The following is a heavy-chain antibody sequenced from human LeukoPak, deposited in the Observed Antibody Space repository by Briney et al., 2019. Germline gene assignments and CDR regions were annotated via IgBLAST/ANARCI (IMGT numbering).Heavy chain of an antibody. V-gene: IGHV4-39*07. CDR3: ARESGYDSH. D-gene: IGHD5-12*01. Sequence: PSETLSLTCTVSGGSISSSSYYWGWIRQPPGKGLEWIGSIYYSGSTYYNPSLKSRVTISVDTSKNQFSLKLSSVTAADTAVYYCARESGYDSHWGQGTLVTVSS. CDR2: IYYSGST. J-gene: IGHJ4*02. CDR1: GGSISSSSYY.